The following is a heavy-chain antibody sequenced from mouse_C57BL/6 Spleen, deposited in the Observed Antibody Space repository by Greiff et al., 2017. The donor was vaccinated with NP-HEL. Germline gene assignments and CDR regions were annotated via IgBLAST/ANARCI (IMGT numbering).Heavy chain of an antibody. J-gene: IGHJ2*01. CDR3: ARELTGDSPPDY. Sequence: QVQLQQPGAELVKPGASVKMSCKASGYTFTSYWITWVKQRPGQGLEWIGDIYPGSGSTNYNEKFKSKATLTVDTSSSTAYMQLSSLTSEDSAVYYCARELTGDSPPDYWGQGTTLTVSS. D-gene: IGHD4-1*01. CDR2: IYPGSGST. CDR1: GYTFTSYW. V-gene: IGHV1-55*01.